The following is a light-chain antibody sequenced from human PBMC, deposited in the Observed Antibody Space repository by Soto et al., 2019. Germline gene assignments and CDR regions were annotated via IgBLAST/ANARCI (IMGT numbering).Light chain of an antibody. CDR2: KAT. CDR3: QQYNSFPWT. CDR1: QSIGSW. J-gene: IGKJ1*01. V-gene: IGKV1-5*03. Sequence: DMQMTQSPSTLSASVGDRVTITCRASQSIGSWLAWYQQKPGKAPKLLIYKATSLESGVPSRFSGSGSGTEFTPTISSLQPDDFATYYCQQYNSFPWTFGQGTKVEI.